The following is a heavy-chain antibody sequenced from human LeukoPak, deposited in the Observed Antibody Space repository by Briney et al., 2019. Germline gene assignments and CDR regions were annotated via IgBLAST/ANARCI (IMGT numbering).Heavy chain of an antibody. CDR3: ASDTAMGTS. Sequence: SVNVSFKASGGTFSSYAISWVRQAPGQGLEWMGGIIPIFGTANYAQKFQGRVTITADESTSTAYMELSGLRSEDTAVYYCASDTAMGTSWGQGTLVTVSS. V-gene: IGHV1-69*13. CDR2: IIPIFGTA. D-gene: IGHD5-18*01. J-gene: IGHJ4*02. CDR1: GGTFSSYA.